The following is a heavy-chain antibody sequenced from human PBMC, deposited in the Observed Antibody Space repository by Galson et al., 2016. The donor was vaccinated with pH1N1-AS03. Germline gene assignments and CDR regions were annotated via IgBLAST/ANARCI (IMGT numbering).Heavy chain of an antibody. CDR3: ARDRLAAAFSFDY. Sequence: SETLSLTCTVSGGSVSSGSYYWSWIRQPPGKGLEWIGYIYYSGSTNYNPSLKSRVTISVDTSKNQFSLKLNSVTAADTAVYYCARDRLAAAFSFDYWGQGILVTVSS. CDR2: IYYSGST. V-gene: IGHV4-61*01. J-gene: IGHJ4*02. D-gene: IGHD6-13*01. CDR1: GGSVSSGSYY.